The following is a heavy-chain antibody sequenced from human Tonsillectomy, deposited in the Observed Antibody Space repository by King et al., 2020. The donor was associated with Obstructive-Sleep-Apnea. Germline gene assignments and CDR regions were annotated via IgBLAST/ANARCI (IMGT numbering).Heavy chain of an antibody. CDR1: GGSISSSSYY. CDR2: IYYSGST. J-gene: IGHJ4*02. D-gene: IGHD2-2*01. CDR3: ARRGGYCRSTSCYEDYYFDY. Sequence: QLQESGPGLVKPSETLSLTCTVSGGSISSSSYYWGWIRQPPGKGLEWIGSIYYSGSTYYNPSLKSRVTISVDTSKNQFSLKLSSVTAADTAVYYCARRGGYCRSTSCYEDYYFDYWGQGTLVTVSS. V-gene: IGHV4-39*07.